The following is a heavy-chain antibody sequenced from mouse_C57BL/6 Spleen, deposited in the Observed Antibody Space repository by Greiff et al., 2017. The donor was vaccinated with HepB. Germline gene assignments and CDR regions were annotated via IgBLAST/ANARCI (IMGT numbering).Heavy chain of an antibody. Sequence: VKLMESGAELVKPGASVKISCKASGYAFSSYWMNWVKQRPGKGLEWIGQIYPGDGDTNYNGKFKGKATLTADKSSSTAYMQLSSLTSEDSAVYFCARGGLLRYLDSWGQGTPLPVSS. V-gene: IGHV1-80*01. J-gene: IGHJ2*01. CDR2: IYPGDGDT. D-gene: IGHD1-1*01. CDR3: ARGGLLRYLDS. CDR1: GYAFSSYW.